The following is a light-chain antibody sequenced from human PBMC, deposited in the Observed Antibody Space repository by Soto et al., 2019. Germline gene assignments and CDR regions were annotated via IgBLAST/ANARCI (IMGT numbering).Light chain of an antibody. CDR3: AAWDDSLSGRV. Sequence: QSVLTQPPSASGTPGQRVTISCSGSSSNIGSNYVYWYQQLPGTAPKLLIYRNNQRPSGVPVRFSVSKSGTSASLAISGLRSEDEAEYYCAAWDDSLSGRVFGGGTKLTVL. CDR1: SSNIGSNY. CDR2: RNN. J-gene: IGLJ2*01. V-gene: IGLV1-47*01.